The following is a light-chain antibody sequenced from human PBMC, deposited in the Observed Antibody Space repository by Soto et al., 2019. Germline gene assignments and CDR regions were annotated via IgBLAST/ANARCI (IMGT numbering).Light chain of an antibody. CDR2: EVY. Sequence: QSVLTQPPSASGSPGQSVTISCTGTSSDVGGYNYVSWYQHHPDKAPKLIIYEVYKRPSGVPDRFSGSKSGNTASLTVSGLQAEDEAEYYCSAYAASDSFVVFGGVTKLTVL. J-gene: IGLJ2*01. V-gene: IGLV2-8*01. CDR3: SAYAASDSFVV. CDR1: SSDVGGYNY.